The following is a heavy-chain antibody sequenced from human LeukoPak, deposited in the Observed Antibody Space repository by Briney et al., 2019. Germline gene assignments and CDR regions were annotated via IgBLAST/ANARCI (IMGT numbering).Heavy chain of an antibody. CDR1: RFTFSRYW. D-gene: IGHD3-10*01. CDR2: IKQDGSAK. J-gene: IGHJ4*02. CDR3: AGGSGWLIDN. Sequence: GGALRLSCAASRFTFSRYWMTWVRPAPSKGLEWVANIKQDGSAKNYVDSVEGRFTITRDNAEKALYLQMNSLRAEDTAMYCCAGGSGWLIDNWGQGTLATVSS. V-gene: IGHV3-7*01.